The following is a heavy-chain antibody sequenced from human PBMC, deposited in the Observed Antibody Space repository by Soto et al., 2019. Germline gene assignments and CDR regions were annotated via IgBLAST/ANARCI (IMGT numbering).Heavy chain of an antibody. V-gene: IGHV4-34*01. CDR1: VGSVSGYY. D-gene: IGHD3-3*01. CDR2: ITHPGGT. Sequence: PAETLSLAVSVYVGSVSGYYGSGSLGPAFKGLEWIVEITHPGGTHYNPSLKRRVTMSVDTSKNQFSLRLSSVTAADTAIYYCVTRITVFGLLIHQFYPWGKGTQVTVS. CDR3: VTRITVFGLLIHQFYP. J-gene: IGHJ5*02.